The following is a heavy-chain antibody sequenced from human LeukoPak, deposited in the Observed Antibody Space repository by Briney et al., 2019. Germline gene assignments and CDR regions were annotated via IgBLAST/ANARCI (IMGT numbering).Heavy chain of an antibody. CDR2: AYYSGTT. CDR3: ARHSSSAWYYYFDY. J-gene: IGHJ4*02. Sequence: SETLSLTCTVSGGSISSSSYYWGWIRQPPGKGLEWIGGAYYSGTTYYSPSLKSRVTISVDTSRNHFSLNLNPVTAADTAVYYCARHSSSAWYYYFDYWGQGSFVTVSS. V-gene: IGHV4-39*01. D-gene: IGHD6-19*01. CDR1: GGSISSSSYY.